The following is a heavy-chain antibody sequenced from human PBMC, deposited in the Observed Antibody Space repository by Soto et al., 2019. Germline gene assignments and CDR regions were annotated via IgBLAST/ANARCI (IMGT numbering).Heavy chain of an antibody. CDR1: GLTISTYA. V-gene: IGHV3-30*04. J-gene: IGHJ4*02. CDR3: ARDSYGLDY. CDR2: ISYEGSTK. D-gene: IGHD3-16*01. Sequence: GGSLRLSCVASGLTISTYAMHWVRQAPGKGLEGVAVISYEGSTKHYADSVKGRFTISRDHSKNTLYLQVNSLRAEDTAVYYCARDSYGLDYWGQGTLVTVSS.